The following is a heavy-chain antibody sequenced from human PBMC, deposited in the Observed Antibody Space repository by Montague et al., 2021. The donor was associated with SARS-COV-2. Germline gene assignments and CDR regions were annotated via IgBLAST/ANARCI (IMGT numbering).Heavy chain of an antibody. Sequence: SETLSLTCTVPGGSISSYYWSCIRQPPGRGLEWIGYIYYSGSTNYNHSLMSRVTISVDTSKNQFSLMLSSVTAADTAVYYCARGFDPWGQGTLVTVSS. V-gene: IGHV4-59*08. CDR3: ARGFDP. CDR1: GGSISSYY. CDR2: IYYSGST. J-gene: IGHJ5*02.